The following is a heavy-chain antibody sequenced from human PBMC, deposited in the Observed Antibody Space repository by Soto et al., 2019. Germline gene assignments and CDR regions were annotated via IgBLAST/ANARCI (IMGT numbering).Heavy chain of an antibody. J-gene: IGHJ6*03. CDR3: ARDPGRYYYMDV. V-gene: IGHV4-31*03. Sequence: SETLSLTCTVSGGSISSGGYCWSWIRQHPGRGLEWIGYIYYSGSTYYNPSLKSRVTISVDTSKNQFSLKLSSVTAADTAVYHCARDPGRYYYMDVWGKGTTVTVSS. CDR2: IYYSGST. CDR1: GGSISSGGYC.